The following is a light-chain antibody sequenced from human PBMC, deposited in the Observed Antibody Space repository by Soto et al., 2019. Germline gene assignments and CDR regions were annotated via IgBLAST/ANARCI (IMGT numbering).Light chain of an antibody. CDR1: NIESKS. Sequence: YELTQPPSVSAAPGQTARITCGENNIESKSVHWYQQMPGQAPVLVIYVDSERPSGIPDRFSASTSGNTAALTISRVEAGDEADYYCQVWDTISDHYVFGSGTQLTVL. V-gene: IGLV3-21*02. CDR3: QVWDTISDHYV. CDR2: VDS. J-gene: IGLJ1*01.